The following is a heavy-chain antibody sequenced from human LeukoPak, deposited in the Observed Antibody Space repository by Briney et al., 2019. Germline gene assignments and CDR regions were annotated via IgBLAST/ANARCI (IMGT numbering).Heavy chain of an antibody. J-gene: IGHJ4*02. CDR1: GYTFTSYA. CDR3: ARDHIVVVTATLGY. Sequence: ASVTVSCTASGYTFTSYAMNWVRQAPGQGLEWMGWINTNTGNPTYAQGFTGRFVFSLDTSVSTAYLQISSLKAEDTAVYYCARDHIVVVTATLGYWGQGTLVTVSS. D-gene: IGHD2-21*02. CDR2: INTNTGNP. V-gene: IGHV7-4-1*02.